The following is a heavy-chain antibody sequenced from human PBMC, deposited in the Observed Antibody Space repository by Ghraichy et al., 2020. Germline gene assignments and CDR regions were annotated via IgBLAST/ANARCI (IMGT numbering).Heavy chain of an antibody. J-gene: IGHJ6*02. CDR2: IYTSGST. D-gene: IGHD1-20*01. CDR3: ARDRYSLTGPSYGMDV. CDR1: GGSISSYY. Sequence: ETLSLTCTVSGGSISSYYWSWIRQPAGKGLEWIGRIYTSGSTNYNPSLKSRVTMSVDTSKNQFSLKLSSVTAADTAVYYCARDRYSLTGPSYGMDVWGQGTTVTVSS. V-gene: IGHV4-4*07.